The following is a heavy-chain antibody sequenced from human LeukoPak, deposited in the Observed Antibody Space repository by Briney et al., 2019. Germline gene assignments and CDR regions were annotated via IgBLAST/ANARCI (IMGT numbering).Heavy chain of an antibody. Sequence: GGSLRPSCVASGLSISGQWMNWVRQAPGQGLEWVANIKHDGSEEYYVDSVKGRFTISRDDGRNSVSLQMNSLRAEDTAVYYCARDATTHTIGWYDDAFDIWGHGTMVTVSS. CDR1: GLSISGQW. V-gene: IGHV3-7*01. J-gene: IGHJ3*02. CDR2: IKHDGSEE. D-gene: IGHD6-19*01. CDR3: ARDATTHTIGWYDDAFDI.